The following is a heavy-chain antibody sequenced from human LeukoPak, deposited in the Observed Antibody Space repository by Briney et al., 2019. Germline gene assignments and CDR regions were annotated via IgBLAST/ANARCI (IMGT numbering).Heavy chain of an antibody. CDR2: IKSKTDGGTT. V-gene: IGHV3-15*01. CDR3: TTNILTGYYDFDY. D-gene: IGHD3-9*01. Sequence: GGSLRLSCAASGFTFSNAWMSWVRQAPGKGLGWVGRIKSKTDGGTTDYAAPVKGRFTISRDDSKNTLYLQMNSLKTEDTAVYYCTTNILTGYYDFDYWGQGTLVTVSS. CDR1: GFTFSNAW. J-gene: IGHJ4*02.